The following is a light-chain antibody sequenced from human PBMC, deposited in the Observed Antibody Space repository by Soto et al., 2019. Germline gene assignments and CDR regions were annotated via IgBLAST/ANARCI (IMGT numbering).Light chain of an antibody. Sequence: EIVLTQSPATLSLSPGERATLSCRASQSVSSHLAWYQQKPGQAPRLLIYDASNRATGIPARFSGSGSGTDFTVTISSLEPEDFAVYYCQQRYSWPITFGQGTRLEIK. CDR2: DAS. J-gene: IGKJ5*01. CDR3: QQRYSWPIT. V-gene: IGKV3-11*01. CDR1: QSVSSH.